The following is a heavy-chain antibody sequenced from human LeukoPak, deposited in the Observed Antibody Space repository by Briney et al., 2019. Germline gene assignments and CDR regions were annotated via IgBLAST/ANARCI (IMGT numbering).Heavy chain of an antibody. J-gene: IGHJ4*02. CDR1: GGSVSGYY. CDR2: VYYSGST. CDR3: ARIHRYCSGGACYVLDN. V-gene: IGHV4-59*02. Sequence: SETLSLTCVVSGGSVSGYYWGWIRQPPGRGLEWIGYVYYSGSTNHNPSFKSRITISVDTSRNQFSLQLSSVTAADTAVYYCARIHRYCSGGACYVLDNWGQGTLVAVSS. D-gene: IGHD2-15*01.